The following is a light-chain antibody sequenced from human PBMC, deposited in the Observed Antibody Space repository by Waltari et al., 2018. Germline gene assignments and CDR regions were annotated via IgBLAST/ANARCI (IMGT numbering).Light chain of an antibody. CDR3: QQYNSFPVT. CDR2: AAS. Sequence: DIPMAQVPSSLFASVGDRIPNTCRASQGIANHLAWFQQKPGKAPKSLIYAASSLQSGVPSKFSGSGSVTDFTLTITNLQPEDFATYYCQQYNSFPVTFGGGTKVEIK. CDR1: QGIANH. V-gene: IGKV1-16*02. J-gene: IGKJ4*01.